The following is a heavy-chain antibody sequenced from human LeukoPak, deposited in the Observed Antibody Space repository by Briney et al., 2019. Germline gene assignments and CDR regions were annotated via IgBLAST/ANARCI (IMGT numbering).Heavy chain of an antibody. D-gene: IGHD1-26*01. CDR3: ARARGYSGTLGGTTFDY. Sequence: SETLSLTCAVYGGSFSGYYWSWIRQPPGKGLEWIGEINHSGSTNYNPSLKSRVTISVDTSKDQFSLKLSSVTAADTAVYYCARARGYSGTLGGTTFDYWGQGTLVTVSS. J-gene: IGHJ4*02. CDR1: GGSFSGYY. CDR2: INHSGST. V-gene: IGHV4-34*01.